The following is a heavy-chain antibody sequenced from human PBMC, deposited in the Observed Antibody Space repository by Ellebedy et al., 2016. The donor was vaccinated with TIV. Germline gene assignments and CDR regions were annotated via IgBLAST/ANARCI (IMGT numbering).Heavy chain of an antibody. CDR3: AKDRGDGYNGGYYGMDV. CDR1: GFTFSGYA. J-gene: IGHJ6*02. CDR2: ISYNSDRT. D-gene: IGHD5-24*01. Sequence: GESLKISXAASGFTFSGYAMSWVRQAPGKGLEWVLSISYNSDRTYYADSVKGRFTISRDNSKNTLYLQMNSLRAEDTAVYYCAKDRGDGYNGGYYGMDVWGQGTTVTVSS. V-gene: IGHV3-23*01.